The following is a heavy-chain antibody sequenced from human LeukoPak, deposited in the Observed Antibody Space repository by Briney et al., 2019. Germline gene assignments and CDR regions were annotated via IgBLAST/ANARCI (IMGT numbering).Heavy chain of an antibody. V-gene: IGHV3-7*03. J-gene: IGHJ4*02. CDR2: IKQDGSEK. CDR3: ATPPYCPSTTCYDY. Sequence: GGSLRLSCAASGFTFTNYRMSWVRQAPGKGLEWVANIKQDGSEKYYVDSVKGRFTISRDNAKNSLYLQMSSLSPKATASYYYATPPYCPSTTCYDYWGQGTLVTVSS. CDR1: GFTFTNYR. D-gene: IGHD2-2*01.